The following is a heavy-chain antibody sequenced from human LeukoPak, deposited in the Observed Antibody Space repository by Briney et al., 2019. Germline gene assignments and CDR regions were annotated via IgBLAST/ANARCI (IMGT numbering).Heavy chain of an antibody. J-gene: IGHJ4*02. CDR2: ISHSGST. V-gene: IGHV4-59*08. CDR3: AGHHPRNTVDF. Sequence: SETLSLTCTVSGGSISSYYWSWIRQPPGKGLEWIGYISHSGSTNYNPSLKSRVTISLDTSKNQFSLKLSSVTAADTAVYYCAGHHPRNTVDFWGQGTLVTVSS. CDR1: GGSISSYY. D-gene: IGHD2/OR15-2a*01.